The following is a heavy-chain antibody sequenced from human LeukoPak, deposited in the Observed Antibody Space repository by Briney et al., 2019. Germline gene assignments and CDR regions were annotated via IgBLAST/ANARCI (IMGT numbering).Heavy chain of an antibody. CDR2: IDPNNGDT. D-gene: IGHD3-16*02. CDR1: GYIFTDYY. V-gene: IGHV1-2*02. Sequence: ASVKVSCKASGYIFTDYYMHWVRQAPGQGLEWMGWIDPNNGDTNYAQKFQGRVTMTRDTSISTAYLDLSRLRSDDTAVYYCARDFHYGYTFEGHNFWGQGTLVTVSS. J-gene: IGHJ4*02. CDR3: ARDFHYGYTFEGHNF.